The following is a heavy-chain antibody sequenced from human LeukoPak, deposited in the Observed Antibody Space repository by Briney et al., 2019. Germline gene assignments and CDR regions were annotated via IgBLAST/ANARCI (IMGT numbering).Heavy chain of an antibody. V-gene: IGHV4-39*07. CDR1: GGSISSSSYY. J-gene: IGHJ4*02. CDR2: IYYSGST. D-gene: IGHD2-21*02. CDR3: ATLTRGDSTDY. Sequence: SETLSLTCTVSGGSISSSSYYWGWIRQPPGKGLEWIGSIYYSGSTYYNPSLKSRVTISVDTSKNQFSLKLSSVTAADTAVYYCATLTRGDSTDYWGQGTLVTVSS.